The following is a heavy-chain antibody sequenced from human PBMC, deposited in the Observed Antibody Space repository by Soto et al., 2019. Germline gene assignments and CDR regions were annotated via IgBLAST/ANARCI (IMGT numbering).Heavy chain of an antibody. V-gene: IGHV4-30-4*01. CDR1: GGSISSGDYY. D-gene: IGHD4-17*01. Sequence: QVQLQESGPGLVKPSQTLSLTCTVSGGSISSGDYYWSWIRQPPGKGLEWIGYIYYSGSTYYNPSLKSRVTISVDTSKNQFSLKLSSVTAADTAVYYCARIPTGDLYGDYDKYAFDIWGQGTMVTVSS. CDR3: ARIPTGDLYGDYDKYAFDI. CDR2: IYYSGST. J-gene: IGHJ3*02.